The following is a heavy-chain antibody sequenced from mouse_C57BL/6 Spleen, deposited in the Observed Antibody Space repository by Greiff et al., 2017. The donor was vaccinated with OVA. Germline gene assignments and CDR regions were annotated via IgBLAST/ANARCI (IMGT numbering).Heavy chain of an antibody. CDR3: ARASNYEPLYAMDY. J-gene: IGHJ4*01. V-gene: IGHV5-4*03. CDR2: ISDGSSYT. D-gene: IGHD2-5*01. CDR1: GFTFSSYA. Sequence: EVMLVESGGGLVKPGGSLKLSCAASGFTFSSYAMSWVRQTPEKRLEWVATISDGSSYTYYPDNVKGRVTISSDNAKNNLYLQMSHLKSEDTDMDYCARASNYEPLYAMDYWGQGTSVTVSS.